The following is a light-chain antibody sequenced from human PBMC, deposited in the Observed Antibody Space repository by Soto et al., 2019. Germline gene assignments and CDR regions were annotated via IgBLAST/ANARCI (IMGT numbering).Light chain of an antibody. CDR2: DTS. CDR1: TGAVTSGHY. CDR3: LLSFSGTHVV. J-gene: IGLJ2*01. Sequence: QAVVTQEPSLTVSPGGTVTLTCGCSTGAVTSGHYPYWFQQKSGQAPRALIYDTSNKHSWTPARFSGSLLGGKAALTLSGAQPEDEAEYYCLLSFSGTHVVFGGGTKLTVL. V-gene: IGLV7-46*01.